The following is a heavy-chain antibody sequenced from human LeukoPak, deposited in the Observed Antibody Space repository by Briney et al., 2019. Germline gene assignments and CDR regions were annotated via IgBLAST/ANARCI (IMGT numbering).Heavy chain of an antibody. CDR1: GFTFSRYW. CDR3: ATKAGGDY. D-gene: IGHD6-13*01. Sequence: GGSLRLSCAASGFTFSRYWMSWVRQASGKGLERVANIKQDGSEKYYMDPVKGRFTISRDNAKNSLYLQMNSLRVEDTAVYYCATKAGGDYWGQGTLVTVSS. V-gene: IGHV3-7*05. CDR2: IKQDGSEK. J-gene: IGHJ4*02.